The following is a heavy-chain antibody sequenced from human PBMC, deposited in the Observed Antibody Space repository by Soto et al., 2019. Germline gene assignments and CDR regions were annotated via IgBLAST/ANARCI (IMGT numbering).Heavy chain of an antibody. CDR2: ISAYKGNT. V-gene: IGHV1-18*01. Sequence: GASVKVSFNASGYPFTSYGISWDRQAPGQGLEWMAWISAYKGNTNYAQKLQGRVTMTTDTSTSTAYMALRSLRSYDTAVYYCARGHCSSTSCSTDYYYGMVGWGQGTTVTV. CDR3: ARGHCSSTSCSTDYYYGMVG. CDR1: GYPFTSYG. D-gene: IGHD2-2*01. J-gene: IGHJ6*01.